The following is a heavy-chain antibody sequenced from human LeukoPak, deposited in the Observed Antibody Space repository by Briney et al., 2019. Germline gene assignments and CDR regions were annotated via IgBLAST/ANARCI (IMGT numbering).Heavy chain of an antibody. V-gene: IGHV4-34*01. CDR2: IHHSGST. D-gene: IGHD3-10*01. CDR3: AKSNGYGLIDI. CDR1: GESFTAYH. J-gene: IGHJ3*02. Sequence: SETLSLTCVVYGESFTAYHWSWIRQSPGKGLEWIGEIHHSGSTNYNPSLKSRVTISLDTSRNQFSLKLNSVTAADTAVYYCAKSNGYGLIDIWGQGTMVTVSS.